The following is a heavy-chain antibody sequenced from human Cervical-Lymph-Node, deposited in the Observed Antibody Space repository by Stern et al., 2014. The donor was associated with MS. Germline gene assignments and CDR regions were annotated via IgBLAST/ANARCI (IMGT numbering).Heavy chain of an antibody. D-gene: IGHD3/OR15-3a*01. CDR1: GYTFTDYY. J-gene: IGHJ4*02. CDR2: YNPSSGST. CDR3: ARGTGYSYYLDY. Sequence: MQLVESGAEVKKPGASVKVSCKASGYTFTDYYLHWVRQAPGQGLEWMGLYNPSSGSTTYAQKFQGSVAMTTESSTSTLYMELSSLRSDDTAFYYCARGTGYSYYLDYWGQGTLVTVSS. V-gene: IGHV1-46*01.